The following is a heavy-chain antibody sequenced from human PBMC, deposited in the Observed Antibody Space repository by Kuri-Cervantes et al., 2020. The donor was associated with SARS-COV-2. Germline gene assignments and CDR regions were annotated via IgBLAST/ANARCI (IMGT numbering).Heavy chain of an antibody. J-gene: IGHJ6*03. Sequence: ASVKVSCKASGYTFTNYVITWVRQAPGQGLEWMGWISPYNGNTNYAQKVQGRVTMTTDTSTSTAYMELRSLRSDDTAVYYCARYTVTTFHYYMDVWGKGTTVTVSS. D-gene: IGHD4-17*01. V-gene: IGHV1-18*01. CDR1: GYTFTNYV. CDR3: ARYTVTTFHYYMDV. CDR2: ISPYNGNT.